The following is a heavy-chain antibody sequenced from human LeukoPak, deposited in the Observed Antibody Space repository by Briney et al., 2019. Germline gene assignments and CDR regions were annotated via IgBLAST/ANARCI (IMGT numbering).Heavy chain of an antibody. CDR2: IYSGGST. CDR3: ARDLGETGY. CDR1: GVTLRSKY. Sequence: GGALRLSCAAPGVTLRSKYMSLGPQAPREGLEWVSVIYSGGSTYYADSVKGRFTISRDNSKNTLYLQMNSLRAEDTAVYYCARDLGETGYWGQGTLVTVSS. J-gene: IGHJ4*02. D-gene: IGHD3-10*01. V-gene: IGHV3-53*01.